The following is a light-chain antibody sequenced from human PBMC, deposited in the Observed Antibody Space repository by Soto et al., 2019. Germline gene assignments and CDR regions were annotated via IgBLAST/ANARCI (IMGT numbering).Light chain of an antibody. CDR1: SRDVGIYNL. V-gene: IGLV2-23*01. J-gene: IGLJ1*01. CDR2: EDT. CDR3: CSYAGSSPYD. Sequence: SVLTQPASVSGSPGQSITISCTGTSRDVGIYNLVSWYQLHPGKVPKLIIYEDTKRPSGISSRFSGSESGITAFLTISGLQAEDEADYYCCSYAGSSPYDFGNGTKVTV.